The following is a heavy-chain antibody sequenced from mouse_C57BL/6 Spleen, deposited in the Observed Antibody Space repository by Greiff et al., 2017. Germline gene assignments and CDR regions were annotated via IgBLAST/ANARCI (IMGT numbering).Heavy chain of an antibody. J-gene: IGHJ4*01. V-gene: IGHV1-19*01. D-gene: IGHD1-1*01. CDR3: ARGGTTVVARAMDY. CDR2: INPYNGGT. Sequence: LQQSGPVLVKPGASVKMSCKASGYTFTDYYMNWVKQSHGKSLEWIGVINPYNGGTSYNQKFKGKATLTVDKSSSTAYMELNSLTSEDSAVYYCARGGTTVVARAMDYWGQGTSVTVSS. CDR1: GYTFTDYY.